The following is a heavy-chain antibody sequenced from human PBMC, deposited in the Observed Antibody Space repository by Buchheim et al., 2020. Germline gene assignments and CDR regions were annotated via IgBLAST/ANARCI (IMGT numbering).Heavy chain of an antibody. CDR1: GFTFSNYE. D-gene: IGHD2-21*01. J-gene: IGHJ4*02. CDR2: INTRGEVM. CDR3: AREMIYCGGDCNDY. Sequence: EVQLVESVGGLVQPGGSLRLSCAASGFTFSNYEMNWVRQAPGKGLEWVAYINTRGEVMYSDSVRGRFPVSRANAKNSLYLQMNTLRVEDTALYYCAREMIYCGGDCNDYWGQGTL. V-gene: IGHV3-48*03.